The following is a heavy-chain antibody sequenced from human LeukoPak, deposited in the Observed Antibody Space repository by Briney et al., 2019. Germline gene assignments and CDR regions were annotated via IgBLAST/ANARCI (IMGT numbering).Heavy chain of an antibody. CDR2: ISAYNGNT. CDR3: ARDVPYSGYDYDAFDI. D-gene: IGHD5-12*01. Sequence: ASVKVSCKASGYTFTTYGISWVRQAPGQGLEWMGWISAYNGNTNYAQKLQGRVTMTTDTSTTTAYMELRSLRSDDTAVYYCARDVPYSGYDYDAFDIWGQGTMVTVSS. CDR1: GYTFTTYG. V-gene: IGHV1-18*01. J-gene: IGHJ3*02.